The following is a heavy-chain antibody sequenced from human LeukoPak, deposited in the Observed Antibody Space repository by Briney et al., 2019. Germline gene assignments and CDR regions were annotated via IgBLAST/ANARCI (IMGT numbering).Heavy chain of an antibody. D-gene: IGHD3-22*01. CDR2: ISSSSSYI. V-gene: IGHV3-21*01. J-gene: IGHJ6*02. CDR3: ARDLYYDSSGYYLDYYYYGMDV. Sequence: GGSLRLTCAASELHAMTWVRQGPGKGLEWVSSISSSSSYIYYADSVKGRFTISRDNAKNSLYLQMNSLRAEDTAVYYCARDLYYDSSGYYLDYYYYGMDVWGQGTTVTVSS. CDR1: ELHA.